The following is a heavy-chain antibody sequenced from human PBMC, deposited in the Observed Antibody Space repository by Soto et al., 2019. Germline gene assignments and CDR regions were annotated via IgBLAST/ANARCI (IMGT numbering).Heavy chain of an antibody. Sequence: SETLSLTCAVYGGSFSGYYWSWIRQPPGKGLEWIGEINHSGSTNYNPSLKSRVTISVDTSKNQFSLKLSSVTAADTAVYYCASRVRLRSYYFDYWGQGTLVTVSS. CDR1: GGSFSGYY. D-gene: IGHD4-17*01. J-gene: IGHJ4*02. V-gene: IGHV4-34*01. CDR2: INHSGST. CDR3: ASRVRLRSYYFDY.